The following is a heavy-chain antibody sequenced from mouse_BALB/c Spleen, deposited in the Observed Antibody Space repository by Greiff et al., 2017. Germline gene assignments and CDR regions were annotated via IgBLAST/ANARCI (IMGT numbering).Heavy chain of an antibody. CDR2: ISSGGSYT. J-gene: IGHJ4*01. D-gene: IGHD2-4*01. CDR3: AREPPSTMITTGYYAMDY. Sequence: EVKLVESGGGLVKPGGSLKLSCAASGFTFSSYAMSWVRQSPEKRLEWVAEISSGGSYTYYPDTVTGRFTISRDNAKNTLYLEMSSLRSEDTAMYYCAREPPSTMITTGYYAMDYWGQGTSVTVSS. CDR1: GFTFSSYA. V-gene: IGHV5-9-4*01.